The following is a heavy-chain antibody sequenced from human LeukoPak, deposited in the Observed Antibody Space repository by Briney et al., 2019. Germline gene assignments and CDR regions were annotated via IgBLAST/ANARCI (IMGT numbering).Heavy chain of an antibody. CDR3: ARNNGMDV. Sequence: GGSLRLSCVASGFTVDTYWMSWVRQVPGRGPEWVANVNRDGSETYYLDSVKGRFTISKDNAKNSLYLQMNSLRAEDTALYHCARNNGMDVWGQGTTVIVSS. J-gene: IGHJ6*02. V-gene: IGHV3-7*03. CDR1: GFTVDTYW. CDR2: VNRDGSET.